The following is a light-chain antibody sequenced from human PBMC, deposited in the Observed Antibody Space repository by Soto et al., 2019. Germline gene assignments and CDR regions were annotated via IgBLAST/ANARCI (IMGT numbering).Light chain of an antibody. V-gene: IGKV1-39*01. CDR1: ISNY. J-gene: IGKJ2*01. CDR2: AAS. Sequence: ISNYLNWYQQKPGKAPQVLIYAASTLLSGVPSRFSGSGSGTDFTLTINGLQPEDFATYSCQQTYNTPYSVGQGTKVDSK. CDR3: QQTYNTPYS.